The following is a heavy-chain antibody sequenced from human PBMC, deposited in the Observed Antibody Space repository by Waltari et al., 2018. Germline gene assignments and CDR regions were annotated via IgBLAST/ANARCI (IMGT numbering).Heavy chain of an antibody. D-gene: IGHD2-21*01. V-gene: IGHV1-18*01. CDR2: ISGNNGQT. J-gene: IGHJ5*02. Sequence: QAQLLQSGAEVKKPGASVKVSCMASDYTFSDYGLSWVRPAPGQGLEWRGGISGNNGQTNHAQKFLGRLIMTKDPYTTTVYMELNYLTSDDTAVYYCARERHRLMEEGYLMALDPWGQGTLVTVSS. CDR1: DYTFSDYG. CDR3: ARERHRLMEEGYLMALDP.